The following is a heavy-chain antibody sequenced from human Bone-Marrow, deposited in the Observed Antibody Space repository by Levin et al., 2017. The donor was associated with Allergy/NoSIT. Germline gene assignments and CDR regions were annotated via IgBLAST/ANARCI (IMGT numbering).Heavy chain of an antibody. Sequence: EASVKVSCKGSGETFRTHAISWVRQAPGQGLEWMGGIIPVLSTSNYAQKFQGRVTITADESTTTAYMELTSLTFDDTAVYYCAREGVMATDPRPYWYFDVWGRGTLVTVSS. J-gene: IGHJ2*01. V-gene: IGHV1-69*13. D-gene: IGHD5-24*01. CDR1: GETFRTHA. CDR3: AREGVMATDPRPYWYFDV. CDR2: IIPVLSTS.